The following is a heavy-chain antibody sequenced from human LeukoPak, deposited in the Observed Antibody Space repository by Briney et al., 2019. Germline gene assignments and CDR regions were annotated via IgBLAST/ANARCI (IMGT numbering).Heavy chain of an antibody. CDR1: GGSISSSSYY. D-gene: IGHD6-13*01. Sequence: TTSETLSLTCTVSGGSISSSSYYWGWIRQPPGKGLEWIGSIYYSGSTYYNPSLKSRVTISVDTPKNQFSLKLSSVTAADTAVYYCARGTSPYSSSWLFDYWGQGTLVTVSS. V-gene: IGHV4-39*01. CDR2: IYYSGST. J-gene: IGHJ4*02. CDR3: ARGTSPYSSSWLFDY.